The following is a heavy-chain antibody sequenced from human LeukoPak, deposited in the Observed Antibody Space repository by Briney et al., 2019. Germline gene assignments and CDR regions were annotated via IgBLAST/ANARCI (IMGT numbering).Heavy chain of an antibody. CDR2: ISDSGGYT. D-gene: IGHD3-3*01. CDR3: AKSYYDFWSGYEWFDP. Sequence: GGSLRLSCAASGFTFSSYAMSWVRQAPGKGLERVLGISDSGGYTYYADSVKGRFTISRDNSKNTLYLQMKSLRAEDTAIYYCAKSYYDFWSGYEWFDPWGQGTLVTVSS. CDR1: GFTFSSYA. J-gene: IGHJ5*02. V-gene: IGHV3-23*01.